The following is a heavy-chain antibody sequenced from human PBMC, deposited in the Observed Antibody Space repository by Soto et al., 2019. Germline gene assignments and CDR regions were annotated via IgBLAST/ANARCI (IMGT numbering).Heavy chain of an antibody. Sequence: PGESLKISCKGSGYSFTSYWIGWVRQMPGKGLEWMGIIYPGDSDTRYSPSFQGQVTISADKSISTAYLQWSSLKASDTAMYYCARGEFRYSYGQGGYYGMDVWGQGTTVTVSS. CDR3: ARGEFRYSYGQGGYYGMDV. CDR2: IYPGDSDT. CDR1: GYSFTSYW. V-gene: IGHV5-51*01. D-gene: IGHD5-18*01. J-gene: IGHJ6*02.